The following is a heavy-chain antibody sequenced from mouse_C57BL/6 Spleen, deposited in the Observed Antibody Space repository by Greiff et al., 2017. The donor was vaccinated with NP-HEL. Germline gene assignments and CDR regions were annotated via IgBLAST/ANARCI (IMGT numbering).Heavy chain of an antibody. D-gene: IGHD2-3*01. CDR1: GGNGKTDA. CDR3: VRGDGYYGYFDV. V-gene: IGHV10-3*01. CDR2: IRSKSSNYAT. Sequence: EGQLVESGGGGGERKGERKSGGGEAGGNGKTDARKGGREAEGKGGEWVARIRSKSSNYATYYADSVKDRFTISRDDSQSMLYLQMNNLKTEDTAMYYCVRGDGYYGYFDVWGTGTTVTVSS. J-gene: IGHJ1*03.